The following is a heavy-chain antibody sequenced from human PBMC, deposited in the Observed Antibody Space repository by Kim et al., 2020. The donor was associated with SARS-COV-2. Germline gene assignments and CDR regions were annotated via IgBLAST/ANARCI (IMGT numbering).Heavy chain of an antibody. CDR3: ARASRTYYYGSGNDAFDI. J-gene: IGHJ3*02. D-gene: IGHD3-10*01. V-gene: IGHV1-46*01. Sequence: QGRVTMTRDTSTSTVYMELSSLRSEDTAVYYCARASRTYYYGSGNDAFDIWGQGTMVTVSS.